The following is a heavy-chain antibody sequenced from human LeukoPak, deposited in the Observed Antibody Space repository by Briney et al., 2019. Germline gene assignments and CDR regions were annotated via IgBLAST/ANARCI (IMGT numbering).Heavy chain of an antibody. CDR1: GFTFSSYA. CDR3: AREREYRIAAAGTCWFDP. J-gene: IGHJ5*02. D-gene: IGHD6-13*01. V-gene: IGHV3-30-3*01. CDR2: ISYDGSNK. Sequence: GGSLRLSCAASGFTFSSYAMHWVRQAPGKGLEWVAVISYDGSNKYYADSVKGRFTISRDNSKNTPYLQMNSLRAEDTAVYYCAREREYRIAAAGTCWFDPWGQGTLVTVSS.